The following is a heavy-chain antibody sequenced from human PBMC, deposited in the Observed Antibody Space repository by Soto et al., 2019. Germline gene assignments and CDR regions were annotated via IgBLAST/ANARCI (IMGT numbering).Heavy chain of an antibody. J-gene: IGHJ3*02. V-gene: IGHV1-2*02. CDR1: GYPVTAYY. D-gene: IGHD3-3*01. CDR2: INPATGAA. CDR3: ARGGGVGVAGSAAFDM. Sequence: QLHLVQSGAVVKKPGASVTVSCSASGYPVTAYYMHWVRQAPGRGLEWMGGINPATGAAKYTQTFQGRVTMTRDTSTSTGFMELSGLTSEDPAGFYWARGGGVGVAGSAAFDMWGQGTLVTVSS.